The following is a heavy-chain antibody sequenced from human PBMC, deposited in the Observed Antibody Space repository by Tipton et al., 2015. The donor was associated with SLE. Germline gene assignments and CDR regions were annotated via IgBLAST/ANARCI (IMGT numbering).Heavy chain of an antibody. D-gene: IGHD3-10*01. Sequence: LRLSCTVSGGSIRSYYWSWIRQPPGKGLEWIGYIYSSGSTNYNPSLKSRVTVSVDTSKNQFSLRLSSVTAADSAVYYCARADGSYFYYYMDVWGKGTTVTVSS. CDR1: GGSIRSYY. V-gene: IGHV4-59*01. J-gene: IGHJ6*03. CDR2: IYSSGST. CDR3: ARADGSYFYYYMDV.